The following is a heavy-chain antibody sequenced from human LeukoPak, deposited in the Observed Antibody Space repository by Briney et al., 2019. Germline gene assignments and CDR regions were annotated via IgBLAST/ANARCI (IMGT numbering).Heavy chain of an antibody. V-gene: IGHV3-23*01. D-gene: IGHD3-10*01. CDR2: ISGSGGST. CDR3: AKDLYYYGSGSYFDY. CDR1: GFSFANHP. J-gene: IGHJ4*02. Sequence: PGGSLRLSCAASGFSFANHPMIWVRQAPGKGLEWVSAISGSGGSTYYADSVKGRFTISRDNSKNTLYLQMNSLRAEDTAVYYCAKDLYYYGSGSYFDYWGQGTLVTVSS.